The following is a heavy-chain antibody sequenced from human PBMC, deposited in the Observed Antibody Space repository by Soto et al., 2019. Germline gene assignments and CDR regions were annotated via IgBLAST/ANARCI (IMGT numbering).Heavy chain of an antibody. V-gene: IGHV1-8*01. J-gene: IGHJ6*02. Sequence: ASVKVSCKACGYTFTSYDINWVRQATGQGREWMGWMNPNSGNTGYAQKFQGRVTMTRNTSISTAYMELSSLRSEDTAVYYCASGHQGNIAARPGERGDYYSYGMDVWRQGTTVTVSS. CDR1: GYTFTSYD. CDR3: ASGHQGNIAARPGERGDYYSYGMDV. CDR2: MNPNSGNT. D-gene: IGHD6-6*01.